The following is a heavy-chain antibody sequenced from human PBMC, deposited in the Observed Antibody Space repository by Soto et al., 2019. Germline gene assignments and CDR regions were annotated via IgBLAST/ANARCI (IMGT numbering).Heavy chain of an antibody. Sequence: EVQLVESGGGLVKPGGSLRLSCAASGFTFSSYSMNWVRQAPGKGLEWVSSISSSSSYIYYADSVKGRFTISRDNAKNSLYLQMNSLRAEDTAVYYCARGLYNSNSLDYWGQGTLVTVSS. V-gene: IGHV3-21*01. CDR3: ARGLYNSNSLDY. CDR1: GFTFSSYS. CDR2: ISSSSSYI. J-gene: IGHJ4*02. D-gene: IGHD3-16*01.